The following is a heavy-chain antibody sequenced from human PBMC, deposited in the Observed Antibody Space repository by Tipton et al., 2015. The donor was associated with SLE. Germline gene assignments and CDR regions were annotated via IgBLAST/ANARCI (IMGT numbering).Heavy chain of an antibody. Sequence: TLSLTCAVYGGSFSGYYWSWIRQPPGKGLEWIGEINHSGSTDYNPSLKSRVTISVDTAKNQLSLKLSSVTAADTAVYYCARERGGGDPYYFDYWGQGTLVTVSS. CDR2: INHSGST. D-gene: IGHD3-16*01. J-gene: IGHJ4*02. CDR1: GGSFSGYY. V-gene: IGHV4-34*01. CDR3: ARERGGGDPYYFDY.